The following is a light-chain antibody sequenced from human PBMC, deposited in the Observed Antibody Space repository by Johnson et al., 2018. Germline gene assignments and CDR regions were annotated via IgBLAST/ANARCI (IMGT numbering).Light chain of an antibody. CDR3: GTWDSSLSDGNV. Sequence: QSVLTQPPSVSAAPGQKVTISCSGSSSNIGNNYVSWYQQLPGTAPKLLIYENNKRPSGIPDRFSGSKSGTSATLGITGLQTGDEADYYCGTWDSSLSDGNVSGTGIRVTVL. CDR2: ENN. CDR1: SSNIGNNY. V-gene: IGLV1-51*02. J-gene: IGLJ1*01.